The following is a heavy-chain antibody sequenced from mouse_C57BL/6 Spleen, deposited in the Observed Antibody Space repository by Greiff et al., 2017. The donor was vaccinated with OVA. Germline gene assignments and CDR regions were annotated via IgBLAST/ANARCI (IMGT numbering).Heavy chain of an antibody. Sequence: QVQLQQSGAELVKPGASVKMSCKASGYTFTSYWITWVKQRPGQGLEWIGDIYPGSGSTNYNEKFKSKATLTVDTSSSTAYMQLSSLTSEDSAVYYCARGNYYGSSNAMDYWGQGTSVTVSS. D-gene: IGHD1-1*01. CDR2: IYPGSGST. CDR3: ARGNYYGSSNAMDY. J-gene: IGHJ4*01. V-gene: IGHV1-55*01. CDR1: GYTFTSYW.